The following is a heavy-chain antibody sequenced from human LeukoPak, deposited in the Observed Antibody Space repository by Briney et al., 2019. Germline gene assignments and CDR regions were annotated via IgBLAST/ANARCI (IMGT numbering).Heavy chain of an antibody. Sequence: ASVTVSCKASGSSFTGYYLHWVRQATGQGLEWMGWMNPNSGNTGYAQKFQGRVTMTRNTSISTAYMELSSLRSEDTAVYYCARGWAAGTQYFQHWGQGTLVTVSS. J-gene: IGHJ1*01. CDR3: ARGWAAGTQYFQH. CDR1: GSSFTGYY. V-gene: IGHV1-8*02. CDR2: MNPNSGNT. D-gene: IGHD6-13*01.